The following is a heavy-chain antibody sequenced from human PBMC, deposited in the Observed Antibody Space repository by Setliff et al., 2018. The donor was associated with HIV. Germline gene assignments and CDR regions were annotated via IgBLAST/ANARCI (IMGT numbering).Heavy chain of an antibody. V-gene: IGHV4-61*10. D-gene: IGHD3-10*01. J-gene: IGHJ4*02. CDR3: ARSIYGSGTYPLDI. Sequence: SETLSLTCAVSGDSITSRNYHWNWIRQPAGKGLEWIGRIYYTGNTDYNPSLKSRVTMSVDTSKNQISLKLNSMTAADTAVYYCARSIYGSGTYPLDIWGPGILVTVSS. CDR1: GDSITSRNYH. CDR2: IYYTGNT.